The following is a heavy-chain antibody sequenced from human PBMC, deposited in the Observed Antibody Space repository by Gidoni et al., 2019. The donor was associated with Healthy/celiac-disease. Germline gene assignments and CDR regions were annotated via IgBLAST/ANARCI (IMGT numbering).Heavy chain of an antibody. CDR2: IKWNGGST. CDR1: GCTFDDYG. CDR3: AREPSRRGGDFDY. J-gene: IGHJ4*02. V-gene: IGHV3-20*04. D-gene: IGHD3-16*01. Sequence: EVQLVESGGGVVRPGGSLRLSCAASGCTFDDYGMSWVRQAPGEVLELVSGIKWNGGSTGYADSVKGRFTISRDNAKNSLYLQMNSLRAEDTALYYCAREPSRRGGDFDYWGQGTLVTVSS.